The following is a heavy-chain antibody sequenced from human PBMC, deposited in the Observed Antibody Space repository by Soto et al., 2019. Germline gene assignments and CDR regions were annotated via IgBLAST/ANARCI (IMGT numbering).Heavy chain of an antibody. Sequence: PGESLKISCKGSGYSFTSYWIGWVRQMPGKGLEWMGIIYPGDSDTRYSPSFQGQVTISADKSISTAYLQWSSLKASDTAMYYCARQALWFGELSPFDYWGQGTLVTVSS. D-gene: IGHD3-10*01. CDR1: GYSFTSYW. CDR3: ARQALWFGELSPFDY. J-gene: IGHJ4*02. V-gene: IGHV5-51*01. CDR2: IYPGDSDT.